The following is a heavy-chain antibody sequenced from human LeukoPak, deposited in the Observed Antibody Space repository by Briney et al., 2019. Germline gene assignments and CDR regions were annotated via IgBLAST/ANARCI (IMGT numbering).Heavy chain of an antibody. CDR2: ISGGGSDT. V-gene: IGHV3-23*01. J-gene: IGHJ3*02. CDR1: GFTFSSYA. CDR3: AKDGGISKGAFDI. Sequence: GGSLRLSCAASGFTFSSYAMSWVRQAPGKGLEWVSFISGGGSDTYYSDSVKGRFTTSRDNSKNTLYLQMNGLRAEDTAVYYCAKDGGISKGAFDIWGQGTMATVSS. D-gene: IGHD6-13*01.